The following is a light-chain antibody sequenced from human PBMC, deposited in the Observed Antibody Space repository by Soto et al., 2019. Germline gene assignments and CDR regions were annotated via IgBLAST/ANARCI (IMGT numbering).Light chain of an antibody. CDR1: QSVSNNY. V-gene: IGKV3-20*01. J-gene: IGKJ4*01. CDR3: QQYGSSPPVT. CDR2: GAS. Sequence: EIVLTQSPGTLSLSPGERATLSCRASQSVSNNYLAWYQQNPGQAPRLLIYGASSRATGIPDRCSGSGSGTDVTIIISRLEPEDFAVYYCQQYGSSPPVTFGGGTRVEIK.